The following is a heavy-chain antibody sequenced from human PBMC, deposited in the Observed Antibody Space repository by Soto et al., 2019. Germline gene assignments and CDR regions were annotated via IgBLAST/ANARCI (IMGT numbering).Heavy chain of an antibody. CDR1: GFTFSSYG. CDR3: AKDITGTTIYYYYYGMDV. CDR2: ISYDGSNK. Sequence: PVGSLRLSCAASGFTFSSYGMHWVRQAPGKGLEWVAVISYDGSNKYYADSVKGRFTISRDNSKNTLYLQMNSLRAEDTAVYYCAKDITGTTIYYYYYGMDVWGQGATVTVSS. D-gene: IGHD1-7*01. J-gene: IGHJ6*02. V-gene: IGHV3-30*18.